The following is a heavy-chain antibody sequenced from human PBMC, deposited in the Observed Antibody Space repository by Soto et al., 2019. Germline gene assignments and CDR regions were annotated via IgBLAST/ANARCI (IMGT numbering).Heavy chain of an antibody. V-gene: IGHV3-53*01. CDR1: GFTVSSNY. CDR3: ASLGYGDYLIIDY. CDR2: IYSGGST. D-gene: IGHD4-17*01. Sequence: PGGSLRLSCAASGFTVSSNYMSWVRQAPGKGLEWVSVIYSGGSTYYADSVKGRFTISRDNSKNTLYLQMNSLRAEDTAVYYCASLGYGDYLIIDYWGQGTLVTVSS. J-gene: IGHJ4*02.